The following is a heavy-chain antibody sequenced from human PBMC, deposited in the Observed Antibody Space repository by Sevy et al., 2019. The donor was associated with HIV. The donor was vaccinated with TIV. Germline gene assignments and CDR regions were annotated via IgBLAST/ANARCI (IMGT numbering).Heavy chain of an antibody. Sequence: SETLSLTCTVSGGSTNTYFWTWIRQPPGKGLEWIGYIYNSGSSNYNPSFKSRVTISVDTSKNQVSLKLSSVTAADTAGYYCARYYYDSSGPGSWFDPWGQGTLVTVSS. J-gene: IGHJ5*02. V-gene: IGHV4-59*01. CDR1: GGSTNTYF. CDR2: IYNSGSS. CDR3: ARYYYDSSGPGSWFDP. D-gene: IGHD3-22*01.